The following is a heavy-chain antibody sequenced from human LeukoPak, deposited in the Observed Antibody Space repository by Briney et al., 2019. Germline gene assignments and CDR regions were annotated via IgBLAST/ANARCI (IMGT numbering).Heavy chain of an antibody. J-gene: IGHJ4*02. CDR3: VKGPPNTAYNWSDEPWLYYFDY. V-gene: IGHV1-8*01. CDR2: MNPNSGNT. Sequence: ASVKVSCKASGYTFTSYDINWVRQATGQGLEWMGWMNPNSGNTGYAQKFQGRVTMTRNTSISTAYMELSSLRSEDTAVYYCVKGPPNTAYNWSDEPWLYYFDYWGQGTLVTVSS. CDR1: GYTFTSYD. D-gene: IGHD1-1*01.